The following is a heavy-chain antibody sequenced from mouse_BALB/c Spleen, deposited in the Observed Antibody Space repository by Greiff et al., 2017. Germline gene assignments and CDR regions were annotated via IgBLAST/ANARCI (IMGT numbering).Heavy chain of an antibody. J-gene: IGHJ2*01. V-gene: IGHV1-39*01. CDR3: ARGGLTTVVADY. Sequence: VQLQQTGPELVKPGASVKISCKASGYSFTDYIMLWVKQSHGKSLEWIGNINPYYGSTSYNLKFKGKATLTVDKSSSTAYMQLNSLTSEDSAVYYCARGGLTTVVADYWGQGTTLTVSS. CDR2: INPYYGST. D-gene: IGHD1-1*01. CDR1: GYSFTDYI.